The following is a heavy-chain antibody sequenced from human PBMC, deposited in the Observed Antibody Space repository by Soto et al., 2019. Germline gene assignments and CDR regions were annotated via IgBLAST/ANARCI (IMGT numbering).Heavy chain of an antibody. D-gene: IGHD1-1*01. CDR1: GGSISSYY. CDR3: ASSIFLERLMVFDY. CDR2: IYYRGGT. J-gene: IGHJ4*02. V-gene: IGHV4-59*13. Sequence: SETLSLTCTVSGGSISSYYWSWIRQPPGKELEWMGYIYYRGGTNYNPSLKSRVTISVDTSKNQFSLKLSSVTAADTAVYYCASSIFLERLMVFDYWGQGTLVTVSS.